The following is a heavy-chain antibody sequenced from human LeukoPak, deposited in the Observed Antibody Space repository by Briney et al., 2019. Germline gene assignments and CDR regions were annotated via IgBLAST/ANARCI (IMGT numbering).Heavy chain of an antibody. V-gene: IGHV3-23*01. CDR3: AKDRIFGVVTNFDY. CDR1: GFTFSSYA. J-gene: IGHJ4*02. CDR2: ISGSGGST. D-gene: IGHD3-3*02. Sequence: GGSLRLSCAASGFTFSSYAMSWVRQAPGKGLEWVSAISGSGGSTYYADSVKGRFTISRDSSKNTLYLQMNSLRAEDTAVYYCAKDRIFGVVTNFDYWGQGTLVTVSS.